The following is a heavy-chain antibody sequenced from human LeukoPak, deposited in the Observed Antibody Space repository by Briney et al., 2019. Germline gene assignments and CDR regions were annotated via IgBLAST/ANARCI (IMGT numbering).Heavy chain of an antibody. CDR3: ARVWFGEFFDY. V-gene: IGHV4-61*02. J-gene: IGHJ4*02. CDR1: GGSISSGRYY. D-gene: IGHD3-10*01. CDR2: IYTSGST. Sequence: PSETLSLTCTVSGGSISSGRYYWSWIRQPAGKGLEWIGRIYTSGSTNYNPSLKSRVTISVDTSKNQFSLKLSSVTAADTAVYYCARVWFGEFFDYWGQGTLVTVSS.